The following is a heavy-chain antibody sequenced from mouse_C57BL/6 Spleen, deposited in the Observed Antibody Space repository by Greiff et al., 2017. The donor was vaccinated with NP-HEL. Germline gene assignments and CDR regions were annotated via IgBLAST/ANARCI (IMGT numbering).Heavy chain of an antibody. D-gene: IGHD1-1*01. CDR1: GYAFSSYW. J-gene: IGHJ2*01. CDR3: AREDYYGSSSGFDY. CDR2: IYPGDGDT. V-gene: IGHV1-80*01. Sequence: QVPLPPSGAELVTPGASVPISCTASGYAFSSYWMNWVKQRPGKGLEWIGQIYPGDGDTNYNGKFKGKATLTADKSSSTAYMQLSSLTSEDSAVYFCAREDYYGSSSGFDYWGQGTTLTVSS.